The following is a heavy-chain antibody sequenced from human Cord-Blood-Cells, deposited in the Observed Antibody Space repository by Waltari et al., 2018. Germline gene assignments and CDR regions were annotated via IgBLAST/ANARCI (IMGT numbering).Heavy chain of an antibody. CDR2: IYYSGST. CDR1: GGSLSSSRYY. Sequence: QLQLQESGPGLVKPSETLSLTCTVPGGSLSSSRYYWGWIRQPPGKGLEWIGGIYYSGSTYYNPSLKSRVTISVDTSKNQFSLKLSSVTAADTAVYYCARTCGSSTSCFDYWGQGTLVTVSS. D-gene: IGHD2-2*01. CDR3: ARTCGSSTSCFDY. V-gene: IGHV4-39*01. J-gene: IGHJ4*02.